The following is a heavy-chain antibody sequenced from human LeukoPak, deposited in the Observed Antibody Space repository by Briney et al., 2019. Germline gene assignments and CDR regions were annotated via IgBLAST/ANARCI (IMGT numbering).Heavy chain of an antibody. CDR1: GLSFTTYW. D-gene: IGHD1-26*01. CDR2: IYPGDSDT. J-gene: IGHJ4*02. Sequence: GESLKISCKASGLSFTTYWIGWVRQMPGKGLEWMGIIYPGDSDTRYSPPFKGQVTISADKSISTAYLQWSSLKASDTAMYYCASAYSGSYFQFDQWGQGTLVTVSS. CDR3: ASAYSGSYFQFDQ. V-gene: IGHV5-51*01.